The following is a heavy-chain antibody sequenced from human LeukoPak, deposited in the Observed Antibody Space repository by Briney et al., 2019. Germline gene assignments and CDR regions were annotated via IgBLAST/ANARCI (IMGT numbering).Heavy chain of an antibody. CDR1: GYSISSGYY. CDR3: ARDGNYYDSSGYVDY. CDR2: IYHSGST. D-gene: IGHD3-22*01. Sequence: KTSETLSLTCTVSGYSISSGYYWGWIRQPPGKGLEWIGSIYHSGSTYYNPSRKSRVTISVDTSKNQFSLKLSSVTAADTAVYYCARDGNYYDSSGYVDYWGQGTLVTVSS. J-gene: IGHJ4*02. V-gene: IGHV4-38-2*02.